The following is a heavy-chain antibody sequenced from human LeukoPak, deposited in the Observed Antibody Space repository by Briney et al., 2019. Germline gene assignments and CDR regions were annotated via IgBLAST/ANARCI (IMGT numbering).Heavy chain of an antibody. Sequence: GGSLRLSCAASGFTFSSYWMHWVRQAPGKGLVWVSRINSDGSSTSYADSVKGRFTISRDNAKNSLYLQMNSLRAEDTAVYYCARVRTRNYYDSSGYYIDWGQGTLVTVSS. J-gene: IGHJ4*02. CDR2: INSDGSST. D-gene: IGHD3-22*01. V-gene: IGHV3-74*01. CDR1: GFTFSSYW. CDR3: ARVRTRNYYDSSGYYID.